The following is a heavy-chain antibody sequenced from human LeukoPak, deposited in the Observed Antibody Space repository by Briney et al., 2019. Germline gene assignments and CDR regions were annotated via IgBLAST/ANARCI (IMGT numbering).Heavy chain of an antibody. CDR3: ARGSTLFGIVQRGRGYYFDN. D-gene: IGHD2-2*01. CDR1: GFTFDDYG. V-gene: IGHV3-20*04. Sequence: GGSLRLSCVASGFTFDDYGMSWVRQVPGKGLEWVSGMRWNGGDIAYTDSVRGRFTISRDIARRSLFLQMNSLGPEDTALYYCARGSTLFGIVQRGRGYYFDNWGQGTLVTVSS. J-gene: IGHJ4*02. CDR2: MRWNGGDI.